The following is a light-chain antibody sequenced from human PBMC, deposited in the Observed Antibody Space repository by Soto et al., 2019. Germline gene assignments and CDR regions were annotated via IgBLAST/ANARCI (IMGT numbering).Light chain of an antibody. J-gene: IGKJ5*01. CDR2: AAS. CDR3: HQYGSSPPVT. CDR1: QSVTSSY. V-gene: IGKV3-20*01. Sequence: DIVLTQSPGTLSSSPGERATLSCRASQSVTSSYLAWYQQKAGQAPRLLIYAASSRATGIPDRFRGSGSGTDFTLTISRLEPEDFAMYYCHQYGSSPPVTFGQGTRLEIK.